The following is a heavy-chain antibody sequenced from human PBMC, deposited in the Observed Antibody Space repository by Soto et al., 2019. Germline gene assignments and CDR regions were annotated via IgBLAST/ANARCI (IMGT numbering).Heavy chain of an antibody. CDR1: GFTFSSYA. CDR2: ISGSGGST. CDR3: AKDSHSSTSWGFDY. V-gene: IGHV3-23*01. D-gene: IGHD2-2*01. J-gene: IGHJ4*02. Sequence: EVQLLESGGGLVQPGGSLRLSCAASGFTFSSYAMSWVRQAPGKGLEWVSAISGSGGSTYYADSVKGRFTISRDNSKNTLYLQMNSRSAEDTAVYYCAKDSHSSTSWGFDYWGQGPLVTVSS.